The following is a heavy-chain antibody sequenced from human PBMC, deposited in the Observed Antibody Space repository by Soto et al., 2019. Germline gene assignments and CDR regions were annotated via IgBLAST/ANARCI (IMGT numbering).Heavy chain of an antibody. V-gene: IGHV4-34*01. CDR2: INHSGST. D-gene: IGHD3-16*01. Sequence: SETLSLTCAVYGGSFSGYYWSWIRQPPGKGLEWIGEINHSGSTNYNPSLKSRVTISVDTSKNQFSLKLSSVTAADTAVYYCARGMTGKLDYWGQGTLVTVSS. CDR1: GGSFSGYY. J-gene: IGHJ4*02. CDR3: ARGMTGKLDY.